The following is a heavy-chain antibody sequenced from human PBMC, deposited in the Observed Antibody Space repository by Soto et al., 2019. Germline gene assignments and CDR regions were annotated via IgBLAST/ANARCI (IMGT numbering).Heavy chain of an antibody. D-gene: IGHD2-15*01. CDR2: IYYSGST. Sequence: WETLSLTCTVSGGSISSYYWSWIRQPPGKGLEWIGYIYYSGSTNYNPSLKSRVTISIDTSKNQFSLKLSSVTAADTAVYYCAREDRRSYCSGGSCYGMDVWGQGTTVTVSS. J-gene: IGHJ6*02. CDR3: AREDRRSYCSGGSCYGMDV. V-gene: IGHV4-59*01. CDR1: GGSISSYY.